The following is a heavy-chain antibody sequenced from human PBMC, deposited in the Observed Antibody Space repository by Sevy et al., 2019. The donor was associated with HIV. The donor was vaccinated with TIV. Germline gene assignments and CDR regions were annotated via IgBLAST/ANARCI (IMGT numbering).Heavy chain of an antibody. CDR3: AREPSMVRGVMYYFDY. D-gene: IGHD3-10*01. CDR1: GGSISSYY. J-gene: IGHJ4*02. CDR2: IYTSGST. V-gene: IGHV4-4*07. Sequence: SETLSLTCTVSGGSISSYYWSWIRQPAGKGLEWIERIYTSGSTNYNPSLKSRVTMSVDTSKNQFSLKLSSVTAADTAVYYCAREPSMVRGVMYYFDYWGQGTLVTVSS.